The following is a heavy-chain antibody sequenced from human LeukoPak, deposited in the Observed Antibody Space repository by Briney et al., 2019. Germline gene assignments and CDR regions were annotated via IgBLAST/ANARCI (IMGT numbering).Heavy chain of an antibody. CDR3: ARSILVVPAAMYGAFDF. Sequence: ASVKVSCKASGYTFSDYAMNWVRQAPGQGLEWMGWINTNTGNPTYAQGFTGRFVFSLDTSVSTAYLQISSLKAEDTAVYYCARSILVVPAAMYGAFDFWGQGTMVTVSS. V-gene: IGHV7-4-1*02. CDR2: INTNTGNP. CDR1: GYTFSDYA. J-gene: IGHJ3*01. D-gene: IGHD2-2*01.